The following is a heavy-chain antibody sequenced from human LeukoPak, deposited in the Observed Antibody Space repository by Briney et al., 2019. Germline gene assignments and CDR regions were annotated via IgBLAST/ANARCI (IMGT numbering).Heavy chain of an antibody. Sequence: GGSLRLSCAASGFTFSSYAMSWVRQAPGKGLEWVSAISGSGGSTYYADSVKGRFTISRDNSKNTLYLQMNSLRAEDTAVYYCAKDRDQQRLVLQNFDYWGQGTLVTVSS. J-gene: IGHJ4*02. CDR3: AKDRDQQRLVLQNFDY. V-gene: IGHV3-23*01. CDR2: ISGSGGST. CDR1: GFTFSSYA. D-gene: IGHD6-13*01.